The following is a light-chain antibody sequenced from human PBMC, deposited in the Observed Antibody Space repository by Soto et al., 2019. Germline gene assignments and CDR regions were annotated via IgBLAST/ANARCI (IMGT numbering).Light chain of an antibody. V-gene: IGKV1-5*01. CDR3: QQDNSYVFT. Sequence: DIQMTQSPSTLSASVGDRVTMTCRASQSISSGLAWYRPKPGKAPKLLIYDASSLESGVQSRFSGSGSGTEFTLTISSRQPYDFATYYCQQDNSYVFTFGPGTKVDIK. J-gene: IGKJ3*01. CDR2: DAS. CDR1: QSISSG.